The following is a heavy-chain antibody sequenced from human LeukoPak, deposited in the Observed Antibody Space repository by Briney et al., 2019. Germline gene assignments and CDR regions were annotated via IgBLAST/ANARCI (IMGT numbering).Heavy chain of an antibody. J-gene: IGHJ4*01. CDR2: VNADGTIT. D-gene: IGHD3-9*01. CDR1: GFAFNNYA. CDR3: AKGDSYYDLLTCFDF. Sequence: GGSLRLSCAASGFAFNNYAMHWVRQTPGKGLEWVSTVNADGTITYYADSVKGRFTVSRDNPQNTLYPQMNSLRAEDAAVYYCAKGDSYYDLLTCFDFWGHGTLVTVSS. V-gene: IGHV3-23*01.